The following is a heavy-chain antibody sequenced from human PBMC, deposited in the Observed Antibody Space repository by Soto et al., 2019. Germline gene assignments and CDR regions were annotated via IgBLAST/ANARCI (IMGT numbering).Heavy chain of an antibody. CDR1: GFTFSSYW. V-gene: IGHV3-74*01. J-gene: IGHJ3*02. D-gene: IGHD3-16*02. CDR3: ARVSHSLGLGELSSAFDI. Sequence: GGSLRLSCAASGFTFSSYWMHWVRQAPGKGLVWVSRINSDGSSTSYADSVKGRFTISSDNAKNTLYLQMNSLRAEDTAVYYCARVSHSLGLGELSSAFDIWGQGKMVTVS. CDR2: INSDGSST.